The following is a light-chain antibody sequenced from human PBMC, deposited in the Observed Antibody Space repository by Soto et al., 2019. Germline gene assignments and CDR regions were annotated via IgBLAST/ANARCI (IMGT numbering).Light chain of an antibody. V-gene: IGKV1-5*01. CDR1: QSIGRW. Sequence: DIPMTQSPSTLSAFVGDSVTITCRASQSIGRWLAWYQQKPGKAPKLLIYDASSLESGVPSRFSGSGSGTEFTIPIISLQHDDVVTYYCQQYNTYAPERTFGQGTKVEIK. CDR2: DAS. CDR3: QQYNTYAPERT. J-gene: IGKJ1*01.